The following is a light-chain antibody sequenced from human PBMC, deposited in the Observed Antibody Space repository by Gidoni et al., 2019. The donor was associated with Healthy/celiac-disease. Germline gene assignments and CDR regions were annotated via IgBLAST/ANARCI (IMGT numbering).Light chain of an antibody. J-gene: IGKJ4*01. CDR1: QSVSSY. CDR3: QRRSNWPT. CDR2: DAS. V-gene: IGKV3-11*01. Sequence: ENVLTQSPATLSLSPGESATLSCRASQSVSSYLAWYQQKPGEAPRLLIYDASNRATGIPARFSGSGSGTDFTLTIRCLEPEYFAVYYCQRRSNWPTFGGGTKVEIK.